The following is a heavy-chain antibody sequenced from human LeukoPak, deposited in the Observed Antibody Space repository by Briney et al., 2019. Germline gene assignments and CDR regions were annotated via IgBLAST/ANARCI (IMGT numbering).Heavy chain of an antibody. CDR2: ISYDGSNK. V-gene: IGHV3-30-3*01. D-gene: IGHD6-19*01. J-gene: IGHJ4*02. CDR3: ARDNEEVAVAGYFDY. CDR1: GFTFSSYA. Sequence: GRSLRLSCAASGFTFSSYAMHWVRQAPGKGLEWVAVISYDGSNKYYADSVKGRFTISRDNSKNTLYLQMNSLRAEDTAVYYCARDNEEVAVAGYFDYWGQGTLVTVSS.